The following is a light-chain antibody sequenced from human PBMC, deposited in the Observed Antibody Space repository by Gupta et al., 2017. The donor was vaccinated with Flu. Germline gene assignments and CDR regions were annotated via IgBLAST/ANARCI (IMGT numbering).Light chain of an antibody. J-gene: IGKJ4*01. CDR3: QQRGNWPPT. Sequence: AQSPATLSLSPGERATLPCRASQSVSSYLAWYQQKPGQAPRLLIYDASNRATGIPARFSGSGSGTDFTLTISSLEPEDFAVYYCQQRGNWPPTFGGGTKVEIK. CDR1: QSVSSY. V-gene: IGKV3-11*01. CDR2: DAS.